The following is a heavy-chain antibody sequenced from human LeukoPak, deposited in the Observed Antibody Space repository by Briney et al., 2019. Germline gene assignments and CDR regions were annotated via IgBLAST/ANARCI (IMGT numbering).Heavy chain of an antibody. CDR3: AKDPGGSGYPDD. J-gene: IGHJ4*02. V-gene: IGHV3-30*18. Sequence: PGGSLRLSCAASGFTFSTYGMHWVRQAPGKGLEWVAVISYDGDNKYYADSLKGRFTISRDNSKNTLYPQMNSLRAEDTAVYYCAKDPGGSGYPDDWGQGTLVTVSS. CDR2: ISYDGDNK. CDR1: GFTFSTYG. D-gene: IGHD3-22*01.